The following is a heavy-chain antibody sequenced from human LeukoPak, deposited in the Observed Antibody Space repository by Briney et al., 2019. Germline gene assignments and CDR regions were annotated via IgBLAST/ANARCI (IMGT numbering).Heavy chain of an antibody. CDR2: ISFDGSIK. J-gene: IGHJ3*02. V-gene: IGHV3-30*03. D-gene: IGHD3-10*01. Sequence: GGSLRLSCAASGFIFSTYGMHWVRQAPGKGLEWVALISFDGSIKYFADSVKGRFTISRDNAKNSLYLQMNSLRAEDTAVYYCAREGRGAFDIWGQGTMVTVSS. CDR3: AREGRGAFDI. CDR1: GFIFSTYG.